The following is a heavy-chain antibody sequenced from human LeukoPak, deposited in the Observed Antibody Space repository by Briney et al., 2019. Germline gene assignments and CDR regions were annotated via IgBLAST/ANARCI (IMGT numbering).Heavy chain of an antibody. CDR1: GYTFTSYG. CDR3: ARGSNWNYVVWNDAFDI. J-gene: IGHJ3*02. CDR2: INAGNGNT. D-gene: IGHD1-7*01. V-gene: IGHV1-18*03. Sequence: GASVKVSCKASGYTFTSYGISWVRQAPGQGLEWMGWINAGNGNTKYAQEFQGRVTISRDTSASTVYMELSSLRYEDMAVYYCARGSNWNYVVWNDAFDIWGQGTMVTVSS.